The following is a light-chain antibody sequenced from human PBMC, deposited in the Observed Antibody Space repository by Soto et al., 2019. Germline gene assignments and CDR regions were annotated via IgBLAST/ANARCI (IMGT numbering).Light chain of an antibody. Sequence: QSALTQPPSVSGSPGQSVTISCTVTSSDVGDYEHVSWYQQAPGTAPKLIIFDVTNRPSGVPGFSGSKSGNTPSLTIFGLQAEDEADYYGSLYTSRSTWVFGGGTKLTVL. J-gene: IGLJ3*02. CDR3: SLYTSRSTWV. V-gene: IGLV2-18*01. CDR1: SSDVGDYEH. CDR2: DVT.